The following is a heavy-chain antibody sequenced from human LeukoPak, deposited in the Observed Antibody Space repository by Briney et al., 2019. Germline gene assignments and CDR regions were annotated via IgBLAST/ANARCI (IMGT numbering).Heavy chain of an antibody. CDR2: IIPILGIA. CDR3: ARGATYDSSGYYTP. CDR1: GGTFSSYA. Sequence: GASVKVSCKASGGTFSSYAISWVRQAPGQGLEWMGRIIPILGIANYALKFQGRVTITAGKSTSTAYMELSSLRSEDTAVYYCARGATYDSSGYYTPWGQGTLVTVSS. J-gene: IGHJ5*02. D-gene: IGHD3-22*01. V-gene: IGHV1-69*10.